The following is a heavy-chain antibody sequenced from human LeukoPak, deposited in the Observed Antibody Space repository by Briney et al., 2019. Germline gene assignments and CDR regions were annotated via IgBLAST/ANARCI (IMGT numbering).Heavy chain of an antibody. J-gene: IGHJ6*02. D-gene: IGHD2-2*01. CDR2: IYYSGST. CDR3: ARLSTSYGMDV. V-gene: IGHV4-61*01. Sequence: SETLSLTCTVSGGSVSSGSYYWSWIRQPPGKGLEWIGYIYYSGSTNYNPSLKSRVTISVDTSKNQFSLKLSSVTAADTAVYYCARLSTSYGMDVWGQGTTVTVSS. CDR1: GGSVSSGSYY.